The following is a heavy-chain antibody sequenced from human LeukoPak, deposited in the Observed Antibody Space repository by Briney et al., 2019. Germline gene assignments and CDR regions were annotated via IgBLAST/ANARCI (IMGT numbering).Heavy chain of an antibody. Sequence: SETLSLTCTVSGGSISSYYWSWIRQPAGKGLEWIGRIYTSGSTNYNPSLKSRVTMSVDTSKNQFSLKLSSVTAADTAVYYCARDTDVVVAAAQPGYYYYGMDVWGQGTTVTVSS. V-gene: IGHV4-4*07. CDR3: ARDTDVVVAAAQPGYYYYGMDV. D-gene: IGHD2-15*01. J-gene: IGHJ6*02. CDR1: GGSISSYY. CDR2: IYTSGST.